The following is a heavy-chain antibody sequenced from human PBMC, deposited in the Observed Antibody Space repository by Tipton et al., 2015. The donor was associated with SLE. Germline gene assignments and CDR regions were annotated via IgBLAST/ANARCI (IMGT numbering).Heavy chain of an antibody. D-gene: IGHD1-1*01. V-gene: IGHV4-31*03. CDR3: ARETGRPYWYFDL. Sequence: TLSLTCTVSGGSISSGGYYWSWIRQHPGKGLEWIGYIYYSGSTHYNPSLKSRVTISVDTSKNQFSLKLSSVTAADTAVYYCARETGRPYWYFDLWGRGTLVTVSS. CDR1: GGSISSGGYY. J-gene: IGHJ2*01. CDR2: IYYSGST.